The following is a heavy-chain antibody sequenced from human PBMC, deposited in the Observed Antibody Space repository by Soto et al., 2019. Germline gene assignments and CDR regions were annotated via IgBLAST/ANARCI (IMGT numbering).Heavy chain of an antibody. J-gene: IGHJ6*02. CDR2: ISYDGSNK. D-gene: IGHD6-6*01. Sequence: QVQLVESGGGVVQPGRSLRLSCAASGFTFSSYGMHWVRQAPGKGLEWVAVISYDGSNKYYADSVKGRFTISRDNSKNTLYLQMNSLRAEDTAVYYCAKGVGSSSEGEGEYGMDVWGQGTTVTVSS. CDR1: GFTFSSYG. V-gene: IGHV3-30*18. CDR3: AKGVGSSSEGEGEYGMDV.